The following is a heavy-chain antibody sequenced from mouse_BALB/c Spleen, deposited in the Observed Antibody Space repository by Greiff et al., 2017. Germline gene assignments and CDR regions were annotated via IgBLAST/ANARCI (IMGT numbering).Heavy chain of an antibody. CDR2: IYPGDGDT. V-gene: IGHV1-82*01. CDR3: ARSLGRGFAY. Sequence: VQLQESGPELVKPGASVKISCKASGYAFSSSWMNWVKQRPGQGLEWIGRIYPGDGDTNYNGKFKGKATLTADKSSSTAYMQLSSLTSVDSAVYFCARSLGRGFAYWGQGTLVTVSA. J-gene: IGHJ3*01. CDR1: GYAFSSSW. D-gene: IGHD4-1*01.